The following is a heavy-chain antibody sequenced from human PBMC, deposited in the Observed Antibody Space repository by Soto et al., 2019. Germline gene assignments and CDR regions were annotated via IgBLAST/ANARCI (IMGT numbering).Heavy chain of an antibody. CDR3: ARGSQPPPSIVVVVAVSPHYYYYYMDV. CDR1: GFTFSSYS. D-gene: IGHD2-15*01. Sequence: PGGSLRLSCAASGFTFSSYSMNWVRQAPGKGLEWVSYISSSSSTIYYADSVKGRFTISRDNAKNSLYLQMNSLRAEDTAVYYCARGSQPPPSIVVVVAVSPHYYYYYMDVWGKGTTVTVSS. CDR2: ISSSSSTI. V-gene: IGHV3-48*01. J-gene: IGHJ6*03.